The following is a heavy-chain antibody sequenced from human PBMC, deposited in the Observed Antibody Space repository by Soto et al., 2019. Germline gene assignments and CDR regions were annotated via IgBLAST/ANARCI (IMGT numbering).Heavy chain of an antibody. CDR1: GFTFSSYA. CDR3: AKVYYDSSGYYSRFKYYFDY. Sequence: GGSLRLSCAASGFTFSSYAMSWVRQAPGKGLEWVSAISGSGGSTYYADSVKGRFTISRDNSKNTLYLQMNSLRAEDTAVYYCAKVYYDSSGYYSRFKYYFDYWGQGTLVTVSS. V-gene: IGHV3-23*01. J-gene: IGHJ4*02. CDR2: ISGSGGST. D-gene: IGHD3-22*01.